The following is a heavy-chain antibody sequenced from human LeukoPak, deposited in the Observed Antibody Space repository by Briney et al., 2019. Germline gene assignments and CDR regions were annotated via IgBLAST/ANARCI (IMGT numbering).Heavy chain of an antibody. V-gene: IGHV3-7*03. J-gene: IGHJ4*02. D-gene: IGHD6-25*01. CDR2: IKQDGGEK. CDR3: ARDLYNSASK. Sequence: PGGSLRLSCAASGFTFSSSWMTWVRQAPGKGLEWVANIKQDGGEKYYVDSVKGRFTISRDNAKISLYLQMNSLRAEDTAVYYCARDLYNSASKWGQGTLVTVSS. CDR1: GFTFSSSW.